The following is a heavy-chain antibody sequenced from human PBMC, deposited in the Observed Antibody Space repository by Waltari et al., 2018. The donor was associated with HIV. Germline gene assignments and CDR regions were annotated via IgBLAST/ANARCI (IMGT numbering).Heavy chain of an antibody. D-gene: IGHD2-15*01. Sequence: EVQLVESGGGLVKRGGSLRLSCAASGFTFSTYSMNWVRQAPGKGREWVSSNSSRSRYKYYADSVKGRITISRDNAKNSLYLQMNSLRAEDTAVYYCARDSNKYCSGGSCSRFDPWGQGTLVTVSS. CDR3: ARDSNKYCSGGSCSRFDP. CDR1: GFTFSTYS. CDR2: NSSRSRYK. J-gene: IGHJ5*02. V-gene: IGHV3-21*01.